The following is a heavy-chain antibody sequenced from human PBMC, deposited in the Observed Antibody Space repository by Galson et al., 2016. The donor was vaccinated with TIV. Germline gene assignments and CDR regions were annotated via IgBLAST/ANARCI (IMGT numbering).Heavy chain of an antibody. CDR1: GFSFSTSGVG. Sequence: PALVKPTQTLTVTCTFSGFSFSTSGVGVGWIRQPPGKALEWLALISWDDDKRYSPSLKSRLTISKNTSKNQVGLTMTNMDPVDKATSFCPHSRTYDSRDTIYHYGLDVWGQGTTVTVSS. CDR2: ISWDDDK. J-gene: IGHJ6*02. CDR3: PHSRTYDSRDTIYHYGLDV. V-gene: IGHV2-5*02. D-gene: IGHD4-17*01.